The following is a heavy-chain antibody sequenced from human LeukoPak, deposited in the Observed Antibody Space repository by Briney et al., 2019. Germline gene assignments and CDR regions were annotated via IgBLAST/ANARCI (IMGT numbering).Heavy chain of an antibody. J-gene: IGHJ4*02. V-gene: IGHV4-59*01. Sequence: SETLSLTCTVSGGSISSYYWSWIRQPAGKGLEWIGYIYYSVSTNSNPSLKSRVTISVDTSKNQFSLKLSSVTAADTAVYYCARVGSYDSSGYYPDYWGQGTLVTVSS. CDR3: ARVGSYDSSGYYPDY. CDR1: GGSISSYY. CDR2: IYYSVST. D-gene: IGHD3-22*01.